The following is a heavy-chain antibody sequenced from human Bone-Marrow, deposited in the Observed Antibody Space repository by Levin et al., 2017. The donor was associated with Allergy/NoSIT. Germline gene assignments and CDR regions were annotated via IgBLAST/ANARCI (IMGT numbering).Heavy chain of an antibody. Sequence: SETLSLTCNVSGYLIRTGYFWAWIRQSPGKGLEWIGNVYYGGSTIYNPSLKSRLTISVDTAKNQFSLRLTSVTVADSGVYYCARDRYSAWGNFDFWGHGALVTVSS. CDR1: GYLIRTGYF. V-gene: IGHV4-38-2*02. CDR3: ARDRYSAWGNFDF. CDR2: VYYGGST. D-gene: IGHD3-9*01. J-gene: IGHJ4*01.